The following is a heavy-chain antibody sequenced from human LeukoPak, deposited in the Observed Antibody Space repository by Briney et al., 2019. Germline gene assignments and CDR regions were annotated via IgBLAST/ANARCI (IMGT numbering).Heavy chain of an antibody. J-gene: IGHJ5*02. V-gene: IGHV4-59*01. Sequence: PSETLSLTCTVSGGSISSYYWSWIRRPPGKGLEWIGYIYYSGSTNYNPSLKSRVTISVDTSKNQFSLKLSSVTAADTAVYYCARASPSYGYYDFWSGYSPWFDPWGQGTLVTVSS. CDR1: GGSISSYY. D-gene: IGHD3-3*01. CDR2: IYYSGST. CDR3: ARASPSYGYYDFWSGYSPWFDP.